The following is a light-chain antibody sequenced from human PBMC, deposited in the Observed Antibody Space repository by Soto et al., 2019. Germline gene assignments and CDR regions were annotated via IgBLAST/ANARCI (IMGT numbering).Light chain of an antibody. CDR2: GAS. Sequence: EIVLTQSPATLSLSPGERATLSCRASQSISSHLAWYQQKPGQAPRLLIYGASNRATGIPARFSGRGSGTGFTLTISSLEPEDFAVYYCQQRINWPLTSSGGTKVEIK. CDR3: QQRINWPLT. CDR1: QSISSH. V-gene: IGKV3-11*01. J-gene: IGKJ4*01.